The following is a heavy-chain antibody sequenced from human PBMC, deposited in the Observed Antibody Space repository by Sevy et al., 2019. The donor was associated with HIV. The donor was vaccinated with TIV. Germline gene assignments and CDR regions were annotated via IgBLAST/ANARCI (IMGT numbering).Heavy chain of an antibody. CDR3: ARDLYCSSTSCYWSKYYMDV. D-gene: IGHD2-2*01. Sequence: ASVKVSCKASGYTFTSYGISWVRQAPGQGLEWMGWISAYNGNTNYAQKLQGRVTMTTDTSTSTAYMELRSLRSDDTAVYYCARDLYCSSTSCYWSKYYMDVWGKGTTVTVSS. CDR2: ISAYNGNT. V-gene: IGHV1-18*01. J-gene: IGHJ6*03. CDR1: GYTFTSYG.